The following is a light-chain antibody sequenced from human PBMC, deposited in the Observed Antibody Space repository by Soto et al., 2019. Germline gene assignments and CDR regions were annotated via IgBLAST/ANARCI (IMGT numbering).Light chain of an antibody. CDR1: QTVNNNY. CDR3: QQYGGSAPWT. Sequence: EIVLTQPPGPLSVSPGDRVTLSCRASQTVNNNYLAWYQQKPGQAPRLLLDGASTPATGTPARFSGSGSGTDFTLTVSRLEPEDFAVYYCQQYGGSAPWTFGPGTKVDMK. J-gene: IGKJ1*01. V-gene: IGKV3-20*01. CDR2: GAS.